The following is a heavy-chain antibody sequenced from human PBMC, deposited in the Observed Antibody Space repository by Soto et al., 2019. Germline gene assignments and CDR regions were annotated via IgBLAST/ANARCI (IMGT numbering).Heavy chain of an antibody. CDR3: ARDWSGSMDCSGGSCYRWKTAYYFDY. CDR1: GGTFSSYA. D-gene: IGHD2-15*01. J-gene: IGHJ4*02. V-gene: IGHV1-69*13. CDR2: IIPIFGTA. Sequence: SVKVSCKASGGTFSSYAISWVRQAPGQGLEWMGGIIPIFGTANYAQKFQGRVTITADESTSTAYMELSSLRSEDTAVYYCARDWSGSMDCSGGSCYRWKTAYYFDYWGQGTLVTVSS.